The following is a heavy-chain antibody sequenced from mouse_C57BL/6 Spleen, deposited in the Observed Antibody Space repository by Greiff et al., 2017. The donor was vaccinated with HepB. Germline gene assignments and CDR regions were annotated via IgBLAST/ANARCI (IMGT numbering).Heavy chain of an antibody. Sequence: VQLQQSGPELVKPGASVKISCKASGYSFTGYYMNWVKQSPEKSLEWIGEINRSTGGTTYNQKFKAKATLTVDKSSSTAYMQLKSLTSEDSAVYYCARMNWDGDYFDYWGQGTTLTVSS. J-gene: IGHJ2*01. D-gene: IGHD4-1*01. V-gene: IGHV1-42*01. CDR3: ARMNWDGDYFDY. CDR1: GYSFTGYY. CDR2: INRSTGGT.